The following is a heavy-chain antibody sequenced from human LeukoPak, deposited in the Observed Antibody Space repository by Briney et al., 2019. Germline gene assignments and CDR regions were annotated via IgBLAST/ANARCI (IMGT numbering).Heavy chain of an antibody. CDR3: ARSRWLDAFDY. Sequence: GRSLRLSCAASGFTFSSYVMHWVRQAPGKGLVWVSRINSDGSTTNYADSVKGRFTISRDNAKNTLYLQMNSLRADDTAVYYCARSRWLDAFDYWGQGTLVTVSS. CDR1: GFTFSSYV. V-gene: IGHV3-74*01. CDR2: INSDGSTT. J-gene: IGHJ4*02. D-gene: IGHD6-19*01.